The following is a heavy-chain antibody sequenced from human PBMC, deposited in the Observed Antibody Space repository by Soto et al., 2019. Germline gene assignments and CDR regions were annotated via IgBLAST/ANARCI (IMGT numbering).Heavy chain of an antibody. Sequence: ASVKVSCKASGYTFTSYYMHWVRQAPGQGLEWMGIINPSGGSTSYAQKFQGRVTMTRDTSTSTAYMELSSLRSEDTAVYYCARDLAAAGLEPYNWFDPWGQGTLVTVSS. J-gene: IGHJ5*02. V-gene: IGHV1-46*01. CDR2: INPSGGST. CDR1: GYTFTSYY. CDR3: ARDLAAAGLEPYNWFDP. D-gene: IGHD6-13*01.